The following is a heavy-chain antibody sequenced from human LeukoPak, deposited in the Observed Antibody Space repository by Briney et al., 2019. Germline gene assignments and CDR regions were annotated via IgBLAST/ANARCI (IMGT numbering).Heavy chain of an antibody. V-gene: IGHV3-49*04. CDR3: TRDGYDILTGPWARFDY. Sequence: PGRSLRLSCTASGFTFGDYAMSWVRQAPGKGLEWVGFIRSKAYGGTTEYAASVKGRFTISRDDSKSIAYLQMNSLKTEDTAVYYCTRDGYDILTGPWARFDYWGQGTLVTVSS. J-gene: IGHJ4*02. CDR2: IRSKAYGGTT. D-gene: IGHD3-9*01. CDR1: GFTFGDYA.